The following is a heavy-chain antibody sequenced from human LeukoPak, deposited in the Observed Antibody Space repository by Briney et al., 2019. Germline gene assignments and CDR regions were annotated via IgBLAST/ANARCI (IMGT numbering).Heavy chain of an antibody. D-gene: IGHD3-22*01. CDR1: GGTFSSYA. CDR3: ASVYYYDTLMRSLGAPSVENAFDI. J-gene: IGHJ3*02. Sequence: ASVKVSCKASGGTFSSYAISWVRQAPGQGLEWMGGIIPIFGTANYAQKFQGRVTITADKSTSTAYMELSSLRSEDTAVYYCASVYYYDTLMRSLGAPSVENAFDIWGQGTMVTVSS. V-gene: IGHV1-69*06. CDR2: IIPIFGTA.